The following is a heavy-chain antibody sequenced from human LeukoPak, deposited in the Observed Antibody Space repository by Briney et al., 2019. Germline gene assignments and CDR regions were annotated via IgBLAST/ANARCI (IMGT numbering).Heavy chain of an antibody. Sequence: GASVKVSCEASGYTFTSYGISWVRQAPGQGLEWMGWISAYNGNTNYAQKLQGRVTMTTDTSTSTAYMELRSLRSDDTAVYYCARDHPTYGDYYYYYMDVWGKGTTVTVSS. CDR1: GYTFTSYG. V-gene: IGHV1-18*01. D-gene: IGHD4-17*01. CDR3: ARDHPTYGDYYYYYMDV. CDR2: ISAYNGNT. J-gene: IGHJ6*03.